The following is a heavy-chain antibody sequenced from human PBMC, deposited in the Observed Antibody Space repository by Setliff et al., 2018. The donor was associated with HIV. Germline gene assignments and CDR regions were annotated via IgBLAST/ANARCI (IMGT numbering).Heavy chain of an antibody. D-gene: IGHD6-19*01. CDR2: IYYSGST. J-gene: IGHJ4*02. Sequence: SETLSLTCTVSGGSISSYYWSWIRQPPGKGLEWIGYIYYSGSTNYNPSLKSRVTISVDTSKNQFSLKLSSVTAADTAVYYCARARLAVAGGDFDYWGQGTLVTVSS. V-gene: IGHV4-59*08. CDR3: ARARLAVAGGDFDY. CDR1: GGSISSYY.